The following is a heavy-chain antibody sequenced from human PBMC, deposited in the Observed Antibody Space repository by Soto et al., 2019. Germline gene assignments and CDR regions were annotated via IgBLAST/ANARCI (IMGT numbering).Heavy chain of an antibody. Sequence: QVQLVQSGAEVNKPGASVKVSCKASGYTFTDYYLHWVRQAPGQGLEWMGFINPSGGSTTYLQKVQGRVTMTRDTSTGTVYMDLSSLTSEDTAVYYCARGSSVAFDYWGQGTLVTVSS. D-gene: IGHD2-21*01. CDR1: GYTFTDYY. CDR3: ARGSSVAFDY. J-gene: IGHJ4*02. V-gene: IGHV1-46*01. CDR2: INPSGGST.